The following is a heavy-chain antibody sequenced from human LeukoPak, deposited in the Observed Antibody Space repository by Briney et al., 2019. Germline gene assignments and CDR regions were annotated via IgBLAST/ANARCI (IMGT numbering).Heavy chain of an antibody. Sequence: SETLSLTCAVYGGSFSGYYWSWIRQPPGKGLEWIGEINHSGGTNYNPSLKSRVTISVDTSKNQFSLKLSSVTAADTAVYYCARAKYDLQALDIWGQGTMVTVSS. D-gene: IGHD3-3*01. CDR2: INHSGGT. CDR1: GGSFSGYY. J-gene: IGHJ3*02. CDR3: ARAKYDLQALDI. V-gene: IGHV4-34*01.